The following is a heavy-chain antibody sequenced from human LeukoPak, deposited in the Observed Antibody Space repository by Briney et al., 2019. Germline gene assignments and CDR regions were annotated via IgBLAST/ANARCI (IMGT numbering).Heavy chain of an antibody. CDR1: GFTFSSYA. D-gene: IGHD6-13*01. V-gene: IGHV3-30*02. Sequence: PGGSLRLSCAASGFTFSSYAMHWVRQAPGKGLEWVAFIRYDGSNKYYADSVKGRFTISRDNSKNTLYLQLNSLRAEDTAVYYCAKDSSGSWFYYYMDVWGKGTTVTISS. J-gene: IGHJ6*03. CDR3: AKDSSGSWFYYYMDV. CDR2: IRYDGSNK.